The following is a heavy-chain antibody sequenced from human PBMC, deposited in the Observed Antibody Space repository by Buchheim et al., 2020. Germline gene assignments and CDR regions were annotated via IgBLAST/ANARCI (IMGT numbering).Heavy chain of an antibody. Sequence: QVQLVESGGGVVQPGRSLRLSCAASGFTFSSYAMHWVRQAPGKGLEWVAVISYDGSNKYYADSVKGRFTISRDNSKNTLYLQMNSQRAEDTAVYYCAGDRDISAYYGSSSPHFDYWGQGTL. CDR3: AGDRDISAYYGSSSPHFDY. CDR2: ISYDGSNK. J-gene: IGHJ4*02. V-gene: IGHV3-30*01. D-gene: IGHD3-22*01. CDR1: GFTFSSYA.